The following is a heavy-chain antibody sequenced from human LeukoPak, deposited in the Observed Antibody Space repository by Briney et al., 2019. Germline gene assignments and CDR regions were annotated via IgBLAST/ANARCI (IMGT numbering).Heavy chain of an antibody. CDR3: ARVTLVGYAFDI. CDR2: ISSSGSTI. J-gene: IGHJ3*02. CDR1: GFTFSSYE. Sequence: GGSLRLSCAASGFTFSSYEMNWVRQAPGKGLEWVSYISSSGSTIYYADSVKGRFTISRDNAKNSLYLQMNSLRAEDTAVYYCARVTLVGYAFDIWGQGTMVTVSS. D-gene: IGHD6-6*01. V-gene: IGHV3-48*03.